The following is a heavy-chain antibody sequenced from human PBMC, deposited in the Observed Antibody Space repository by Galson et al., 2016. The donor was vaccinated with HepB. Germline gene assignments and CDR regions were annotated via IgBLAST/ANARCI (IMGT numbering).Heavy chain of an antibody. D-gene: IGHD6-6*01. V-gene: IGHV4-39*07. Sequence: SETLSLTCSVSGDSIHSSTYYWGWIRQPPGKGLEWIGTIYYSGNTYSNPPLKSRVIISVDTSKNQLSLKLSSVTAADTAVYYCARGQGYIAGRLLDSWGQGTLVTVPS. CDR2: IYYSGNT. CDR3: ARGQGYIAGRLLDS. CDR1: GDSIHSSTYY. J-gene: IGHJ4*02.